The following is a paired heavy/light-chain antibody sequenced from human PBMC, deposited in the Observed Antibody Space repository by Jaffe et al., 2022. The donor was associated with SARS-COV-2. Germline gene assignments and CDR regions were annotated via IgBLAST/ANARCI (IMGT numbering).Light chain of an antibody. Sequence: SYVLTQPPSVSVAPGKTATITCGGNNIGGKSVHWYQQKPGQAPVLVIYYDTDRPSGIPERFSGSTSGNTATLTISRVEAGDEADYFCQVWDSTSDHVVFGGGTKLTVL. CDR2: YDT. CDR1: NIGGKS. CDR3: QVWDSTSDHVV. V-gene: IGLV3-21*04. J-gene: IGLJ2*01.
Heavy chain of an antibody. Sequence: QVQLQESGPGLVKPSETLSLTCTVSGGSISTYYWSWLRQPPGEGLEWIGYIYYSGRTNYNPSLKSRVTISVDTSKNQFSLKLSSVTAADTAVYYCARPQRDGADGFDIWGQGTTVTVSS. J-gene: IGHJ3*02. V-gene: IGHV4-59*01. CDR1: GGSISTYY. CDR3: ARPQRDGADGFDI. CDR2: IYYSGRT. D-gene: IGHD3-16*01.